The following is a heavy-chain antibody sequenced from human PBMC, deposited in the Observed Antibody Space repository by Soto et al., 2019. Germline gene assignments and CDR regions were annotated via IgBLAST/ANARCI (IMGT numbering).Heavy chain of an antibody. CDR3: ARQYCSGGSCQSPDAFDI. V-gene: IGHV3-13*01. CDR1: GFTFCSYD. Sequence: GGSLGLSCAASGFTFCSYDMHWVRQATGKCLEWVSAIGTAGDTYYPGSVKGRFTISRENAKNSLYLQMNSLRAGDTAVYYCARQYCSGGSCQSPDAFDIWGQGTMVTVSS. CDR2: IGTAGDT. J-gene: IGHJ3*02. D-gene: IGHD2-15*01.